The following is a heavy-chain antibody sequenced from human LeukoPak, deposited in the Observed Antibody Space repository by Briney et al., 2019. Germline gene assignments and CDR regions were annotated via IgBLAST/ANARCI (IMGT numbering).Heavy chain of an antibody. D-gene: IGHD4-17*01. CDR2: IYYSGST. CDR3: ARGTTVTTFDY. Sequence: PSQTLSLTCTVSGGSISSGGYYWSWIRQHPGKGLGWIGYIYYSGSTHYNPSLKSRVTISVDTSKNQFSLKLSSVTAADTAVYYCARGTTVTTFDYWGQGTLVTVSS. CDR1: GGSISSGGYY. V-gene: IGHV4-31*03. J-gene: IGHJ4*02.